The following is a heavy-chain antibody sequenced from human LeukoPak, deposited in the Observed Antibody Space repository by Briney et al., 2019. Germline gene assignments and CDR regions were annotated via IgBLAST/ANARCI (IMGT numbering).Heavy chain of an antibody. CDR1: GFTFSNYY. Sequence: GRSLRLSCAASGFTFSNYYMHWVRQDPGKGLEWVAVVHHDGSERYYADSVKGRFTISRDNSKNTLYVQMDSLRVEDTTVYYCATGSGYYYDHWGQGTLVTVSS. V-gene: IGHV3-30*12. CDR2: VHHDGSER. J-gene: IGHJ4*02. CDR3: ATGSGYYYDH. D-gene: IGHD3-22*01.